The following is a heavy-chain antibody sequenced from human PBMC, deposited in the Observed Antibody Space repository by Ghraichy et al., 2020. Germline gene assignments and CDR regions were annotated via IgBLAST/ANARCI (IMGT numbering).Heavy chain of an antibody. Sequence: GGSLRLSCAVSGFTFSSYAMHWVRQAPGKGLEWVAVISYDGSNKYYADSVKGRFTISRDNSKNTLYLQMNSLRAEDTAVYYCARGYSYYDSSGRPENWGQGNLVTVAP. V-gene: IGHV3-30*04. D-gene: IGHD3-22*01. CDR2: ISYDGSNK. CDR3: ARGYSYYDSSGRPEN. CDR1: GFTFSSYA. J-gene: IGHJ4*02.